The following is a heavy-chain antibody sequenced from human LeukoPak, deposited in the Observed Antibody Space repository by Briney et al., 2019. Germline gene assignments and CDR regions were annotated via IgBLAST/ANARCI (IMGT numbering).Heavy chain of an antibody. CDR1: GFTFSSYE. J-gene: IGHJ4*02. CDR2: ISSSGSTI. Sequence: GGSLRLSCAASGFTFSSYEMHWVRQAPGKGLEWVSYISSSGSTIYYADSVKGRFTISRDNAKNTLNLQMNSLRAEDTAVYYCARTSYDFWSGYYFDYRGQGTLVTVSS. D-gene: IGHD3-3*01. V-gene: IGHV3-48*03. CDR3: ARTSYDFWSGYYFDY.